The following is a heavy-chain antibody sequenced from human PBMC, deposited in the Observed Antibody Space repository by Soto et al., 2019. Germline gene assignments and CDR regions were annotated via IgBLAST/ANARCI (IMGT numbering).Heavy chain of an antibody. J-gene: IGHJ6*02. CDR1: GDSVSSGSYY. CDR2: MYYSGST. CDR3: ARDQSPSSGWPGMDV. D-gene: IGHD6-19*01. Sequence: SETLSLTCTVSGDSVSSGSYYWNWIRQHPGKGLEWIGYMYYSGSTYYNPSLKNRITISRDTSKNQFSLRLSSVTAADTAVYYCARDQSPSSGWPGMDVWGQGTTVTVSS. V-gene: IGHV4-31*03.